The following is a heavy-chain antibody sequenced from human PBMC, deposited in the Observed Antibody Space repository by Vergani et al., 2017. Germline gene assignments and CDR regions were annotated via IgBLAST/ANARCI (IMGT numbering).Heavy chain of an antibody. CDR1: GFTFSDYY. CDR3: AKWDGDYFFDY. V-gene: IGHV3-23*04. J-gene: IGHJ4*02. Sequence: VQLVESGGGLVKPGGSLRLSCAASGFTFSDYYMSWIRQAPGKGLEWVSAISGSGGSTYYADSVKGRFTISRDNSKNTLYLQMNSLRAEDTAVYYCAKWDGDYFFDYWGQGTLVTVSS. D-gene: IGHD4-17*01. CDR2: ISGSGGST.